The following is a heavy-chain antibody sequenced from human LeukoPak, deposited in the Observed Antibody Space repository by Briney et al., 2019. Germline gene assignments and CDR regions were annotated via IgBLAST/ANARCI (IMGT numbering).Heavy chain of an antibody. J-gene: IGHJ4*02. D-gene: IGHD1-26*01. CDR2: ISSSGSTI. Sequence: KTGGSLRLSCAASGFIFSDYYMSWIRQAPGKGLEWVSYISSSGSTIYYADSVKGRFTISRDNAKNSLYLQMNSLRAEDTALYYCARVKYSGSYPHDYWGQGTLVTVSS. CDR3: ARVKYSGSYPHDY. CDR1: GFIFSDYY. V-gene: IGHV3-11*04.